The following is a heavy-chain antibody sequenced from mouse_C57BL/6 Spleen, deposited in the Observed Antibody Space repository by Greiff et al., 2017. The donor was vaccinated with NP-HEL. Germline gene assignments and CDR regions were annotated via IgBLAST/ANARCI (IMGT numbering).Heavy chain of an antibody. CDR1: GFTFSDYY. CDR2: INYDGSST. V-gene: IGHV5-16*01. CDR3: ARDRGSSSYFDY. D-gene: IGHD1-1*01. Sequence: DVKLVESEGGLVQPGSSMKLSCTASGFTFSDYYMAWVRQVPEKGLEWVANINYDGSSTYYLDSLKSRFIISRDNAKNILYLQMSSLKSEDTATYYCARDRGSSSYFDYWGQGTTLTVSS. J-gene: IGHJ2*01.